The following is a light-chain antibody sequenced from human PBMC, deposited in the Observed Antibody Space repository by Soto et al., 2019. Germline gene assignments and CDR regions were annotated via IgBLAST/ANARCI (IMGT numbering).Light chain of an antibody. Sequence: QLVLTQPPSASGTPGQRVTISCSGSSSNIGSNTVNWYQQLPGTAPKLLMYNDNQRPSGVPDRFSGSKSGTSGSLAISGLQSEDEADYYCAAWDDSLNSEVLGGGTKLTVL. J-gene: IGLJ2*01. V-gene: IGLV1-44*01. CDR1: SSNIGSNT. CDR3: AAWDDSLNSEV. CDR2: NDN.